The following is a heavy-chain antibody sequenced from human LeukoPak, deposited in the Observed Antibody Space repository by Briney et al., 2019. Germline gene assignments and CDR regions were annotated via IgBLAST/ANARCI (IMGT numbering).Heavy chain of an antibody. J-gene: IGHJ4*02. Sequence: PGGSLRLSCAVSGFTVTSKYMAWVRQAPGKGLEWVSAIYSGGGTYYADSVRNRFIISRDKPQTTLHLQMNNVRVDDTAVYYCARDLEEYLVLGYWGQGTLVTVSS. V-gene: IGHV3-66*01. CDR2: IYSGGGT. CDR1: GFTVTSKY. CDR3: ARDLEEYLVLGY. D-gene: IGHD2/OR15-2a*01.